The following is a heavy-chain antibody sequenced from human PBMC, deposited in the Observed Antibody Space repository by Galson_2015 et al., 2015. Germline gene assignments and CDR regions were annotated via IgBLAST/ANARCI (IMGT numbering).Heavy chain of an antibody. CDR2: ISYDGSNK. D-gene: IGHD2-21*02. V-gene: IGHV3-30*18. CDR3: AKVPRLRVVTKACDI. J-gene: IGHJ3*02. CDR1: GFTFSSYG. Sequence: SLRLSCAASGFTFSSYGMHWVRQAPGKGLEWVAVISYDGSNKYYADSVKGRITISRDNSKNTLYLQMNSLRAEDTAVYYRAKVPRLRVVTKACDIWGQGTMVTVSS.